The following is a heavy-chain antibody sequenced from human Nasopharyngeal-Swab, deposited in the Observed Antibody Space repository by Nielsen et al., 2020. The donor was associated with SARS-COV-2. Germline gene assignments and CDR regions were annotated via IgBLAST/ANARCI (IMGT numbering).Heavy chain of an antibody. CDR2: ISYDGSNK. V-gene: IGHV3-30-3*01. CDR1: GFTFSSYA. D-gene: IGHD3-22*01. CDR3: ARDWGINYFDSSVDY. Sequence: GGSLRLSCAASGFTFSSYAMHWVRQAPGKGLEWVAVISYDGSNKYYADSVMGRFTISRDNSKNTLYLQMNSLRAEDTAVYYCARDWGINYFDSSVDYWGQGTLVTVSS. J-gene: IGHJ4*02.